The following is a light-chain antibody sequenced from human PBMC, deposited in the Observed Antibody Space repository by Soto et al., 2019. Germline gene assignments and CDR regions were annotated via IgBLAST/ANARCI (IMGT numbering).Light chain of an antibody. Sequence: EIVLTQSPGTLSLSPGERATLSCRASQSVSSSYLAWYQQKPGQAPRLLIYGASSRATGIPDRFSGSGSGTDFTLTISRLEPEYFAVYYCQQYGRSRTFGQGTKVEIK. J-gene: IGKJ1*01. CDR3: QQYGRSRT. V-gene: IGKV3-20*01. CDR2: GAS. CDR1: QSVSSSY.